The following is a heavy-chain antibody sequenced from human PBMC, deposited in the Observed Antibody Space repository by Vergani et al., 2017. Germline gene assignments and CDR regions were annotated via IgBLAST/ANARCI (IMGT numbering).Heavy chain of an antibody. Sequence: QVQLVQSGAEVKKPGASVKVSCKASGYTFTGYYMHWVRQAPGQGLEWMGWINPNSGGTNYAQKFQGRVTMTRDTSISTAYRELSRRRSDETAVYYCARDYYDFWSGYYLTYFDYWGQGTLVTVSS. D-gene: IGHD3-3*01. CDR1: GYTFTGYY. CDR3: ARDYYDFWSGYYLTYFDY. CDR2: INPNSGGT. V-gene: IGHV1-2*02. J-gene: IGHJ4*02.